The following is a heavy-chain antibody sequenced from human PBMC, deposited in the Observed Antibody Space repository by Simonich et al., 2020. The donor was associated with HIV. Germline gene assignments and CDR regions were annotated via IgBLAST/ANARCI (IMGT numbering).Heavy chain of an antibody. CDR3: ARVIFVTSAGFDY. Sequence: QVQLQESGPGLVKPSGTLSLPCGVSGDSISSYNWWIWVRQPHGKGLEWIGEIYHSGSSGRHNYNPALKSRVSISVDLSNNQFSLKLSSVTAADTAIYYWARVIFVTSAGFDYWGQGTLVTVSS. J-gene: IGHJ4*02. CDR1: GDSISSYNW. V-gene: IGHV4-4*02. D-gene: IGHD3-3*02. CDR2: IYHSGSSGRH.